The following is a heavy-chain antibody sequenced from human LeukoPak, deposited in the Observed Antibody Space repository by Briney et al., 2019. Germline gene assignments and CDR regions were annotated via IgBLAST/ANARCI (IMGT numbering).Heavy chain of an antibody. J-gene: IGHJ5*02. CDR2: IIPIFGTA. CDR1: GGTFSSYA. D-gene: IGHD1-26*01. CDR3: ASYRWELHYNWFDP. Sequence: SVKVSCKASGGTFSSYAISWVRQAPGQGLEWMGGIIPIFGTANYAQKFQGRVTITADESTSTAYMELSSLRSEDTAVYYCASYRWELHYNWFDPWGQGTLVTVSS. V-gene: IGHV1-69*13.